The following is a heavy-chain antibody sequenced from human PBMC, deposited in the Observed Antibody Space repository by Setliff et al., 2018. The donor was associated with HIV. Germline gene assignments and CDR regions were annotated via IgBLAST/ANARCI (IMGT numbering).Heavy chain of an antibody. D-gene: IGHD6-13*01. V-gene: IGHV4-4*07. CDR1: GGSISSYY. CDR3: ARDEGRATGSWWDQSASWYLDY. CDR2: ISAAGTI. Sequence: SETLSLTCTVSGGSISSYYWSWIRQPAGKRLEFIGRISAAGTINYNPSLRSRVTLSVDTSENQFSLTVNSVTAAGTAMYFCARDEGRATGSWWDQSASWYLDYWGHGILVTVSS. J-gene: IGHJ4*01.